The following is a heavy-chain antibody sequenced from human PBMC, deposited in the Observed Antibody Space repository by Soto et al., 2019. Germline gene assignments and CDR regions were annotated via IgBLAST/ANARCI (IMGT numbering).Heavy chain of an antibody. CDR3: ARGGEVGVAGSAAFDM. V-gene: IGHV1-2*02. CDR2: INPATGAA. J-gene: IGHJ3*02. CDR1: GYPVTAYY. D-gene: IGHD3-3*01. Sequence: QLHLVQSGAVVKKPGASVTVSCSASGYPVTAYYMHWVRQAPGRGLEWMGGINPATGAAKYTQTFQGRVNMTRDTSTSTVFMELSGLTSEDTAVFYCARGGEVGVAGSAAFDMWGQGTLVTVSS.